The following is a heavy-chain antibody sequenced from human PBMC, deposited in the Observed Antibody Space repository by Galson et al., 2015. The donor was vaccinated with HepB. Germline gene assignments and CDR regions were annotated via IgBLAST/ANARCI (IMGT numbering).Heavy chain of an antibody. D-gene: IGHD3-10*01. CDR3: ATQLSYGSGTYYNPNAVDS. J-gene: IGHJ3*02. Sequence: QSGAEVKKPGESLKISCQGSGYSFPTYWIAWVRQMPGKGLEWVGIIYPTDSDTKYSPSFQGRVTISADTSIDTAYLQLSTLRASDTAMYFCATQLSYGSGTYYNPNAVDSWGQGTMVTVSS. CDR2: IYPTDSDT. V-gene: IGHV5-51*01. CDR1: GYSFPTYW.